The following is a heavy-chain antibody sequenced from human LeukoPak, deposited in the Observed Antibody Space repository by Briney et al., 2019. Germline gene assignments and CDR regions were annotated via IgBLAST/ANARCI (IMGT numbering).Heavy chain of an antibody. CDR3: ARGSSIVTSTIDWFDP. J-gene: IGHJ5*02. V-gene: IGHV1-46*01. CDR2: INPSDGST. Sequence: ASVKVSCKASGFTFTSYYMHWVRQAPGQGLEWMGVINPSDGSTTYAQKFRGRVTMTRDTSTSTVYMELSRLRSDDTAIYYCARGSSIVTSTIDWFDPWGQGALVAVSS. D-gene: IGHD6-6*01. CDR1: GFTFTSYY.